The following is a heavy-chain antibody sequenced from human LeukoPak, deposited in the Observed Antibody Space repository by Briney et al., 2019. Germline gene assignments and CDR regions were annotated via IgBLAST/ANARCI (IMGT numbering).Heavy chain of an antibody. CDR2: IYHSGST. CDR1: GYSISSGYY. CDR3: AREGELRSFDY. J-gene: IGHJ4*02. D-gene: IGHD1-26*01. Sequence: PSETLSLTCTVSGYSISSGYYWGWIRQPPGKGLEWIGSIYHSGSTYYNPSLKSRVTISVDTSKNQFSLKLSPVTAADTAVYYCAREGELRSFDYWGQGTLVTVSS. V-gene: IGHV4-38-2*02.